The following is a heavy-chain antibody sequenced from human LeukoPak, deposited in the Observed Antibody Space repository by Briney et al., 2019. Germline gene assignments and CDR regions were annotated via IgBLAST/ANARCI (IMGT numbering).Heavy chain of an antibody. J-gene: IGHJ3*02. CDR1: GFTFSIYG. CDR3: AKDRYYGSGSRDSFGI. D-gene: IGHD3-10*01. Sequence: PGGSLRLSCAASGFTFSIYGLHWVRQAPGKGLEWVAVIWNDGSNKYYADSVKGRFTISRDNSKNTLYLQMNSLRAEDTAVYYCAKDRYYGSGSRDSFGIWGQGTMVTVSS. V-gene: IGHV3-33*06. CDR2: IWNDGSNK.